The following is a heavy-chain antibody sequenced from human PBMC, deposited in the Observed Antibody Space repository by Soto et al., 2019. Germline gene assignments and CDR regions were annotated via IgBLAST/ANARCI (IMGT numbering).Heavy chain of an antibody. CDR2: IFPGDTGS. CDR3: ARGKWLGLSGYDKYVKDV. D-gene: IGHD3-9*01. J-gene: IGHJ6*01. Sequence: GESMKISCKGSGYSFTSYWIGWVRQIPRKSLEWVGIIFPGDTGSRYRPSDQGQVTILADKSISTAYLHRLNLKSVVTAMYYCARGKWLGLSGYDKYVKDVWG. CDR1: GYSFTSYW. V-gene: IGHV5-51*01.